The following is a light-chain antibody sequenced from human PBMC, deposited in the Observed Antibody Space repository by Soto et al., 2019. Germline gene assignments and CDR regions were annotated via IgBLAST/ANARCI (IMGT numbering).Light chain of an antibody. J-gene: IGKJ4*01. Sequence: EIVMTQSPATLSVSPGERATLSCRASQSVSSNLAWYQQKPGQAPRLLIYGASTRATGIPARFSGSVSGTECTLTIRSLQPEDFAVCYCQQYNNWPPLTFGGGTQVEIK. CDR3: QQYNNWPPLT. CDR1: QSVSSN. CDR2: GAS. V-gene: IGKV3-15*01.